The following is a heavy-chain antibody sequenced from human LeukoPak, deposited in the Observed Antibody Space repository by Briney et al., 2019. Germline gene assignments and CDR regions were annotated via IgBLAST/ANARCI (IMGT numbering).Heavy chain of an antibody. D-gene: IGHD6-13*01. Sequence: SETLSLTCTVSGGSISSSSYYWGWIRQPPGKGLEWIGSIYYSGSTYYNPSLKSRVTISVDTSKNQFSLKLSSVTAADTAAYYCASQEGQQLVDYWGQGTLVTVSS. CDR2: IYYSGST. CDR1: GGSISSSSYY. CDR3: ASQEGQQLVDY. J-gene: IGHJ4*02. V-gene: IGHV4-39*01.